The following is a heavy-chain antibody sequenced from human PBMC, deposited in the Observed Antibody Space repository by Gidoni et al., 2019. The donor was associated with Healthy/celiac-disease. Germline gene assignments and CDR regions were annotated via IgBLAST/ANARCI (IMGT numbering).Heavy chain of an antibody. CDR1: GGSISSGSYY. J-gene: IGHJ6*02. V-gene: IGHV4-61*02. D-gene: IGHD2-2*01. CDR2: IYTSGST. Sequence: QVQLQESGPGLVKPSQTLSLTCTVSGGSISSGSYYWSWIRQPAGKGLEWIGRIYTSGSTNYNPSLKSRVTISVDTSKNQFSLKLSSVTAADTAVYYCARAGYCSSTSCYYGMDVWGQGTTVTVSS. CDR3: ARAGYCSSTSCYYGMDV.